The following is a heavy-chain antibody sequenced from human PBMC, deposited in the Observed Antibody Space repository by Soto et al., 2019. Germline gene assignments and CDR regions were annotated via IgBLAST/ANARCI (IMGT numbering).Heavy chain of an antibody. V-gene: IGHV3-11*01. CDR3: ASHYDMWSGYLSPVDY. CDR2: IETSSTKS. J-gene: IGHJ4*02. Sequence: QVQLVESGGDLVKRGGSLRLSCAASGYTFSDSYMSWIRQAPGKGLEWISFIETSSTKSYYADSVKGRFTMGRDNAKNSLYLEMNSLRDDDTAVYYCASHYDMWSGYLSPVDYWGQGTLVTVSS. D-gene: IGHD3-3*01. CDR1: GYTFSDSY.